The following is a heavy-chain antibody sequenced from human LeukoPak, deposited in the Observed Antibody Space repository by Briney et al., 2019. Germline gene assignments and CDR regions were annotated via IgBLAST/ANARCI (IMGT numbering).Heavy chain of an antibody. J-gene: IGHJ4*02. CDR2: ISGSGGST. V-gene: IGHV3-23*01. CDR3: AKLGGDIVVVPAAEIDY. D-gene: IGHD2-2*01. Sequence: GGSLRLSCAASGFTFSSYAINWVRQAPGKGLEWVSAISGSGGSTYYADSVKGRFTISRDNSKNTLYLQMNSLRAEDTAVYYCAKLGGDIVVVPAAEIDYWGQGTLVTVSS. CDR1: GFTFSSYA.